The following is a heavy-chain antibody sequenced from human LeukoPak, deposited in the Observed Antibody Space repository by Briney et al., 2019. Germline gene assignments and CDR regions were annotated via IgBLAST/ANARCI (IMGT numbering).Heavy chain of an antibody. CDR1: GYTFTSYG. CDR2: ISAYNGNT. V-gene: IGHV1-18*01. CDR3: AREYGYSGYDYGYNWFDP. D-gene: IGHD5-12*01. Sequence: ASVKVSCKASGYTFTSYGISWVRQAPGQGLEWVGWISAYNGNTNYAQKLQGRVTMTTDTSTSTAYMELRSLRSDDTAVYYCAREYGYSGYDYGYNWFDPWGQGTLVTVSS. J-gene: IGHJ5*02.